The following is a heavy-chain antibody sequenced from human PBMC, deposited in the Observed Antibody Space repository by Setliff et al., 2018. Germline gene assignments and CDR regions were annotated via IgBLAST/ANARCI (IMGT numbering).Heavy chain of an antibody. V-gene: IGHV3-30*02. Sequence: GESLKISCAASGFVFGTYGMHWVRQAPGKGLDWVASVRFDGSYKVYADSVKGRFTISRDNSENTLFLQMTSLRVEDTAVYHCVRDLIAVFGVTMPIDAFDLWGQGTMVTVSS. J-gene: IGHJ3*01. CDR2: VRFDGSYK. D-gene: IGHD3-3*01. CDR3: VRDLIAVFGVTMPIDAFDL. CDR1: GFVFGTYG.